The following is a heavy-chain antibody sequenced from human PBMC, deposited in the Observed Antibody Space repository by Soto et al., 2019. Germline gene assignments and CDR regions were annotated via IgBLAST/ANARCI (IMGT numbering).Heavy chain of an antibody. V-gene: IGHV1-18*01. CDR2: ISAYNGNT. CDR3: ARGGSASDFDR. Sequence: ASVKVSCKTSCFGFTNYGINWVRQAPGQGLEWMGWISAYNGNTNYAQKFHGRVTVTTDTSTSTAYMDLRSLRSDDTAVYYCARGGSASDFDRWGQGTLVTVSS. D-gene: IGHD6-6*01. CDR1: CFGFTNYG. J-gene: IGHJ4*02.